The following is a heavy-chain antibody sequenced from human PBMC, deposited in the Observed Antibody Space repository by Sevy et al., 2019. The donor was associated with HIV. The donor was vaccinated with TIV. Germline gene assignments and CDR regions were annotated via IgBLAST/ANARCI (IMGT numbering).Heavy chain of an antibody. CDR3: AKVDGYAGPPGPDPIDY. J-gene: IGHJ4*02. CDR1: GFIFSNYG. D-gene: IGHD5-12*01. CDR2: PSSDGSNK. V-gene: IGHV3-30*18. Sequence: GGSLRLSCAASGFIFSNYGMHWVRLAPGKGPEWVAGPSSDGSNKYYADSVEGRFTISRDNSKNTLYLQMNSLRPDDTAVYSCAKVDGYAGPPGPDPIDYWGQGTLVTVSS.